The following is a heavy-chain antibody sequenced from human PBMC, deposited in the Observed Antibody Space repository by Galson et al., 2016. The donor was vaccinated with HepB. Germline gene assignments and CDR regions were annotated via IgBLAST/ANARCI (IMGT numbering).Heavy chain of an antibody. V-gene: IGHV3-21*01. J-gene: IGHJ2*01. CDR1: GFTFSSDS. CDR3: VREGGYCYGDSCRYFDL. D-gene: IGHD2-15*01. CDR2: ISRSSSLI. Sequence: SLRLSCADSGFTFSSDSMNWVRQAPGTGLEWISSISRSSSLIYYADSLTGRFTISRDNAKRSLYLQMNSLRVEDTAVYYCVREGGYCYGDSCRYFDLWGRGTVVTVS.